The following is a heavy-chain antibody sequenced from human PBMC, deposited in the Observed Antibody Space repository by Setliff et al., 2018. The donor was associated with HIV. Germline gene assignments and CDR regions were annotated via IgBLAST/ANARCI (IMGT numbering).Heavy chain of an antibody. CDR3: ARGLSIFGVATPGFYSFMDV. CDR2: VFTSGVT. D-gene: IGHD3-3*01. CDR1: GASIDRGSYY. J-gene: IGHJ6*03. Sequence: KPSETLSLTCAVSGASIDRGSYYWSWIRQPAGKGLEWIGRVFTSGVTNYNSSLKSRVTISLDTAKNHFTLELRSVTAADTAVYYCARGLSIFGVATPGFYSFMDVWGKGTTVTVSS. V-gene: IGHV4-61*02.